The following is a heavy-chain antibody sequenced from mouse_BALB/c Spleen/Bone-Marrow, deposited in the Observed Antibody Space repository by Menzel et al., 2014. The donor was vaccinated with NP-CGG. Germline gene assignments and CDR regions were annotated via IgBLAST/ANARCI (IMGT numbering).Heavy chain of an antibody. CDR1: GYTFTDYD. J-gene: IGHJ4*01. CDR3: ARGEGYAMDY. CDR2: IHPNYDST. V-gene: IGHV1-18*01. Sequence: VQLQQSGAELVKPGASVKISCKASGYTFTDYDMDWVKQSHGKSLEWIGDIHPNYDSTSYNQKFKGEATLTVDKSSSTAYMELRSLTSEDTAVYYCARGEGYAMDYWGQGTSVTVSS.